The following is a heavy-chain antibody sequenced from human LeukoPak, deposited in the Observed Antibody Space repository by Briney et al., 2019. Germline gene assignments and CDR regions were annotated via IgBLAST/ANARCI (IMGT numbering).Heavy chain of an antibody. CDR1: GGSISSYY. V-gene: IGHV4-59*01. J-gene: IGHJ4*02. CDR2: IYYSGNT. D-gene: IGHD3-10*02. CDR3: ARSTGSTMFIDY. Sequence: SETLSLTCTVSGGSISSYYWSWIRQPPGKGLEWIGYIYYSGNTDYNPSLKSRVAISVDTSKNQFSLKLSSVTAADTAVYYCARSTGSTMFIDYWGQGTLVTVSS.